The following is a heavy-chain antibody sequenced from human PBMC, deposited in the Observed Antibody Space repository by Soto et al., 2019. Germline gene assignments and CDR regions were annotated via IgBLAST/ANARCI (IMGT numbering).Heavy chain of an antibody. D-gene: IGHD2-15*01. Sequence: EVQLLESGGGLVQPGGSLRLSCAASGFTFSSYAMSWVRQAPGKGLEWVSAISGSGGSTYYADSVKGRFTISRDNSKNTMYLQMNGLRAEDTAVYYCAKDWGYCSGGSWYQPDDLSAEYFQHWGQGTLVTVSS. CDR3: AKDWGYCSGGSWYQPDDLSAEYFQH. J-gene: IGHJ1*01. V-gene: IGHV3-23*01. CDR1: GFTFSSYA. CDR2: ISGSGGST.